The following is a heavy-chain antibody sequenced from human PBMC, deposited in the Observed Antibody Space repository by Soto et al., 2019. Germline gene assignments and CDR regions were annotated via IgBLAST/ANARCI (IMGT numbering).Heavy chain of an antibody. V-gene: IGHV5-51*01. CDR2: IYPGDSDT. J-gene: IGHJ1*01. CDR1: GYSFTTYW. D-gene: IGHD1-26*01. Sequence: EVQLVQSGAEVKKPGESLKISCEASGYSFTTYWIGWVRQMPGKGLEWMGIIYPGDSDTRYSPSFQGQFTISADKSIRPAYLQWGRLKASDTSIYYCAGQREVGATRSDFQHWGQGTLVAVSS. CDR3: AGQREVGATRSDFQH.